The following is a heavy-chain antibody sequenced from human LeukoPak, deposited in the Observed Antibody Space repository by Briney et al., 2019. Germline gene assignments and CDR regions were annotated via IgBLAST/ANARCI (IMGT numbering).Heavy chain of an antibody. D-gene: IGHD3-3*01. J-gene: IGHJ3*02. CDR2: ISAYNGNT. V-gene: IGHV1-18*01. CDR3: ALNYDFWSGYPYDAFDI. Sequence: ASVKVSCKASGYTFTSYGISWVRQAPGQGLEWMGWISAYNGNTNYAQKLQGRVTMTTDTSTSTAYMELRSLRSDDTAVYYCALNYDFWSGYPYDAFDIWGQGTMVTVSS. CDR1: GYTFTSYG.